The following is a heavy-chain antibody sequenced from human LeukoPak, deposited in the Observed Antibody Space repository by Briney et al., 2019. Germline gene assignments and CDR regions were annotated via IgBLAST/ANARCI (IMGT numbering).Heavy chain of an antibody. J-gene: IGHJ4*02. V-gene: IGHV5-51*01. D-gene: IGHD3-3*01. Sequence: GESLKISCKGSGYSFTSYWIGWVRQMPGKGLEWMGIIYPGDSDTRYSPSFQGQVTISADKSISTAYLQWSSLKASDTAMYYCARQHNYYDFWSGYTLPPAFDYWGQGTLVTVSS. CDR1: GYSFTSYW. CDR2: IYPGDSDT. CDR3: ARQHNYYDFWSGYTLPPAFDY.